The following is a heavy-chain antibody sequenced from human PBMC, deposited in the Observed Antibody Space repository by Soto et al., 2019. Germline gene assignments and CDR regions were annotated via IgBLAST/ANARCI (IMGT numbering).Heavy chain of an antibody. CDR3: ARVVGRWLRFSYYYYGMDV. J-gene: IGHJ6*02. D-gene: IGHD5-12*01. V-gene: IGHV4-59*01. CDR2: IYYSGST. Sequence: QVQLQESGPGLVKPSETLSLTCTVSGGSISSYYWSLIRQPPGKGLEWIGYIYYSGSTNYNPSLKSRVTISVDTSKNQFSLKLSSVTGADTAVYYCARVVGRWLRFSYYYYGMDVWVQGTTVTVSS. CDR1: GGSISSYY.